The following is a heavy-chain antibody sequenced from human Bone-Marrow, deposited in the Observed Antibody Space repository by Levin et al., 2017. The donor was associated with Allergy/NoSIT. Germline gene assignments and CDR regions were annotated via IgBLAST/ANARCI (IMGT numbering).Heavy chain of an antibody. D-gene: IGHD4-17*01. CDR2: INPNSGGT. CDR1: GYTFTNYY. Sequence: GESLKISCKASGYTFTNYYMHWVRQAPGQGLEWMGWINPNSGGTSYAQNFQGRVTMTRDTSISTAYMELSSLRSDDTAVYYCARQNGAGYYFDFWGQGTLVTVSS. J-gene: IGHJ4*02. V-gene: IGHV1-2*02. CDR3: ARQNGAGYYFDF.